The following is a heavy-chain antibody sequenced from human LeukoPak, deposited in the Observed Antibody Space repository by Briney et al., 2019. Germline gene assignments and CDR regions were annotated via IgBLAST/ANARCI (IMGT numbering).Heavy chain of an antibody. V-gene: IGHV1-3*01. CDR1: GYTLTSYA. Sequence: ASVKVSCKASGYTLTSYAMHCVRQAPGQRLEWMGWINAGNGNTKYSQKFQGRVTITRDTSASTAYMELSSLRSEDTAVYYCAREDPPVLLWFGELRSAFDPWGQGTLVTVSS. CDR2: INAGNGNT. D-gene: IGHD3-10*01. CDR3: AREDPPVLLWFGELRSAFDP. J-gene: IGHJ5*02.